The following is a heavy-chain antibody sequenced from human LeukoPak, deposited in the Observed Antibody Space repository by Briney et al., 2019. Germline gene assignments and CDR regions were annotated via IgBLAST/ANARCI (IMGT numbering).Heavy chain of an antibody. D-gene: IGHD5/OR15-5a*01. Sequence: GGSLRLSCVASGFTFATYAMSWVRQAPGKGLEWVTAINANGIGTFYADSVKGRFTISRDNSKNTLFLQMDSLRAEDTALYYCAKHPVSGNFDSWGQGTLVTVSS. CDR1: GFTFATYA. CDR3: AKHPVSGNFDS. V-gene: IGHV3-23*01. J-gene: IGHJ4*02. CDR2: INANGIGT.